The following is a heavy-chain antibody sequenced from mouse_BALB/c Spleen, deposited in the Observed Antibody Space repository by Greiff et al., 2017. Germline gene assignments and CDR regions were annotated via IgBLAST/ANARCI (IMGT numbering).Heavy chain of an antibody. Sequence: EVQGVESGGGLVQPGGSLKLSCAASGFTFSSYGMSWVRQTPDKRLELVATINSNGGSTYYPDSVKGRFTISRDNAKNTLYLQMSSLKSEDTAMYYCASHYYGSWFAYWGQGTLVTVSA. V-gene: IGHV5-6-3*01. J-gene: IGHJ3*01. CDR2: INSNGGST. D-gene: IGHD1-2*01. CDR1: GFTFSSYG. CDR3: ASHYYGSWFAY.